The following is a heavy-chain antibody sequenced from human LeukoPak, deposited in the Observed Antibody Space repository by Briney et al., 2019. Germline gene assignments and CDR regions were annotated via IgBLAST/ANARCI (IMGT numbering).Heavy chain of an antibody. D-gene: IGHD3-9*01. CDR3: AREEYILTGSNAFDI. V-gene: IGHV1-69*04. Sequence: SVKVSCKASGGTFSSHAISWVRQAPGQGLEWMGRIIPILGIANYAQKFQGRVTITADKSTSTAYMELSSLRSEDTAVYYCAREEYILTGSNAFDIWGQGTMVTVSS. CDR2: IIPILGIA. J-gene: IGHJ3*02. CDR1: GGTFSSHA.